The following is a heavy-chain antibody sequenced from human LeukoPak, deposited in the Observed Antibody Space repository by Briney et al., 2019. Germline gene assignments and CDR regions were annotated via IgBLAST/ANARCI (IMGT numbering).Heavy chain of an antibody. CDR1: GYSISSGYY. CDR2: INHSGST. CDR3: ARPRYGGTSGAFDY. V-gene: IGHV4-38-2*02. D-gene: IGHD4-23*01. J-gene: IGHJ4*02. Sequence: SETLSLTCTVSGYSISSGYYWGWIRQPPGKGLEWIGEINHSGSTNYNPSLKSRVTISVDTSKNRFSLKLSSVTAADTAVYYCARPRYGGTSGAFDYWGQGTLVTVSS.